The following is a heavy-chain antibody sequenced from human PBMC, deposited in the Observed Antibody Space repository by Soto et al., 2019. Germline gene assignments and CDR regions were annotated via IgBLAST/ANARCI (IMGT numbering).Heavy chain of an antibody. CDR3: ARAVSCSGRTCPHYYMDV. J-gene: IGHJ6*03. CDR1: VFTFSRYD. Sequence: GGSLRLSCAASVFTFSRYDMLWVRQTTGKGLEWVSAIGSAGDTYYPGSVEGRFTISRENAKNSLYLQMNSLRAGDTAVYYCARAVSCSGRTCPHYYMDVWGKGTTVTVSS. CDR2: IGSAGDT. D-gene: IGHD2-15*01. V-gene: IGHV3-13*01.